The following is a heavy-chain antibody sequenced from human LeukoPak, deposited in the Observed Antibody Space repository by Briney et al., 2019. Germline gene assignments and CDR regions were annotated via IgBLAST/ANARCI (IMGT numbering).Heavy chain of an antibody. Sequence: PSETLSHTCTVSGTSISSGAYSWSWVRQHPGKGLEWIAYIYYSGNTYYNPSLKRRVTISVDTSKNQFSLKLSSVTAADTAVYYCARTITIFGALGYFDYWGQGTLVTVSS. V-gene: IGHV4-31*03. J-gene: IGHJ4*02. CDR3: ARTITIFGALGYFDY. CDR1: GTSISSGAYS. D-gene: IGHD3-3*01. CDR2: IYYSGNT.